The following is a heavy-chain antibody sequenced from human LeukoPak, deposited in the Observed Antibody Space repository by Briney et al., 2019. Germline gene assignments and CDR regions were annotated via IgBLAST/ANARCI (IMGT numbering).Heavy chain of an antibody. CDR3: AKRYRYYFDY. CDR1: GFTFSSYA. CDR2: ISGSGGST. J-gene: IGHJ4*02. D-gene: IGHD1-14*01. V-gene: IGHV3-23*01. Sequence: PGGSLRLSCAASGFTFSSYAMTWFRQAPGKGLEWVSAISGSGGSTYYADSVKGRFTISRDNSKNTLYLQMNSLRAEDTAVYYCAKRYRYYFDYWGQGTLATVSS.